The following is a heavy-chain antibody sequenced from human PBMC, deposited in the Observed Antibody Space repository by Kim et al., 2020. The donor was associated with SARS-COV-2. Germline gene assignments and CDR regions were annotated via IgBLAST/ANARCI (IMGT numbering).Heavy chain of an antibody. V-gene: IGHV3-11*01. CDR3: ARDPFMVPGLTQDY. D-gene: IGHD3-10*01. Sequence: DAVKGRFTIPRDNAKNSLYLQMNSLRAEDTAVYYCARDPFMVPGLTQDYWGQGNLVTVSS. J-gene: IGHJ4*02.